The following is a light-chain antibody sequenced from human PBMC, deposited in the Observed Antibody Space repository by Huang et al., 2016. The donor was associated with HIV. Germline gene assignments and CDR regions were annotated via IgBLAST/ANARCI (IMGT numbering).Light chain of an antibody. CDR1: QSVSGG. CDR3: QQYNKWLLT. J-gene: IGKJ2*01. CDR2: GAS. Sequence: EIVMTQSPATLSVAPGENATLSCRASQSVSGGLAWYQQKPGQTPRLLIYGASTRAAGIPARFSGTRSGTEFTLTISSLQSEDFAVYYCQQYNKWLLTFGQGSKLEIK. V-gene: IGKV3-15*01.